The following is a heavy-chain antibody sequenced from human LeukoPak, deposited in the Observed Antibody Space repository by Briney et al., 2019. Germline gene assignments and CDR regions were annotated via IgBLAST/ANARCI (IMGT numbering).Heavy chain of an antibody. CDR1: GGSISSNTYH. J-gene: IGHJ4*02. CDR2: MYYTGAT. CDR3: ARFRGSGWYYFDS. D-gene: IGHD6-19*01. V-gene: IGHV4-61*01. Sequence: SETLSLTCTVSGGSISSNTYHWSWIRQPSGKGLEWIGYMYYTGATSHNPSLKSRVTISLDTSKNQFSLKLHSVTAADTAVYYCARFRGSGWYYFDSWGQGTLVTVSS.